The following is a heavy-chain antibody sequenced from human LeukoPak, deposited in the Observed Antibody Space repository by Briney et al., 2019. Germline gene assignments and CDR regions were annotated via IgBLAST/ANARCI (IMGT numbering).Heavy chain of an antibody. J-gene: IGHJ4*02. CDR2: ISHPGSNE. D-gene: IGHD6-6*01. V-gene: IGHV3-30*02. CDR1: GFTFSHYG. CDR3: AKPRGGAAPQPFDY. Sequence: QTGGSLRLSCATSGFTFSHYGMHWVRQSPGKGLEWVAYISHPGSNENFADSVKGRFTISRDNSKNTLYLQMNSLRPEDTAVYYCAKPRGGAAPQPFDYWGQGTLVTVSS.